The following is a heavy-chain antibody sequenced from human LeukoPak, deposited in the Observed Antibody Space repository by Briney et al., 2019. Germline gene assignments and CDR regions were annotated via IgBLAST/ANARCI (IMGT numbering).Heavy chain of an antibody. CDR2: VKSIGGGGTT. V-gene: IGHV3-15*01. D-gene: IGHD4-17*01. J-gene: IGHJ5*02. CDR1: GFTFSSAW. Sequence: GGSLRLSCAASGFTFSSAWMNWVRQAPGKGLEWVGRVKSIGGGGTTDYAAPVKGRFTISRDDSKNTLYLQMNSLKTEDTAVYYCVWTVTMHGVSGAWGQGTLVTVSS. CDR3: VWTVTMHGVSGA.